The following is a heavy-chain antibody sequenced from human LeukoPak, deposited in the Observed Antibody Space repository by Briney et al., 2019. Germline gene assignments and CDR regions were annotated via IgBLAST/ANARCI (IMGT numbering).Heavy chain of an antibody. CDR3: AMRDSGYGLDI. J-gene: IGHJ3*02. CDR2: INGGGDIM. V-gene: IGHV3-23*01. CDR1: GFSLRAYD. Sequence: RGSLRLSCAASGFSLRAYDLIWVRQAPGKGLDWVSIINGGGDIMMYEDSVKGRFTISRDNSKNTFYLQMNSLRVGDTAGYYCAMRDSGYGLDIWGHGTIVTVSS. D-gene: IGHD3-10*01.